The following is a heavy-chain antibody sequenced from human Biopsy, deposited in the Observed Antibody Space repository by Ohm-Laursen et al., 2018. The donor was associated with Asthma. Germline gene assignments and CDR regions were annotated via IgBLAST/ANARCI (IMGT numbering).Heavy chain of an antibody. D-gene: IGHD2-21*01. CDR2: ISWNSGSI. CDR3: AKATLGDIGRDY. CDR1: GFTFDDYG. J-gene: IGHJ4*02. Sequence: SLRLSCTASGFTFDDYGMHWVRQAPGKGLEWVSGISWNSGSIGYADSVKGRFTISRDNAKNSLYLQMNSLRVEDTALYYCAKATLGDIGRDYWGQGTLVTVSS. V-gene: IGHV3-9*01.